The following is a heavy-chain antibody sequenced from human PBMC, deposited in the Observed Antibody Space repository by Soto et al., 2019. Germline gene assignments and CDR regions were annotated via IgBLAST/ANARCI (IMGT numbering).Heavy chain of an antibody. CDR2: IYYSGST. CDR3: ASNGEQLAPYYGMDV. Sequence: QVQLQESGPGLVKPSQTLSLTCTVSGGSISSGDYYWSWIRQPPGKGLEWIGYIYYSGSTYYNPSLKSRVTISVDTSKNQCSLKLSSVTAADTAVYYCASNGEQLAPYYGMDVWGQGTTVTVSS. V-gene: IGHV4-30-4*01. D-gene: IGHD6-6*01. J-gene: IGHJ6*02. CDR1: GGSISSGDYY.